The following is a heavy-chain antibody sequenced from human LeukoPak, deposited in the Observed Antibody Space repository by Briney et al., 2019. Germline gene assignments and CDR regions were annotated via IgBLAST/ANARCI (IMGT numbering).Heavy chain of an antibody. CDR2: ISYDGSNK. Sequence: PGGSLRLSCAASGFTFSSYGMHWVRQAPGKGLEWVAVISYDGSNKYYADSVKGRFTISRDNSKNTLYLQMNSLRAEDTAVYYCAKDRVSQWLVLPGYGMDVWGQGTTVTVSS. CDR1: GFTFSSYG. V-gene: IGHV3-30*18. CDR3: AKDRVSQWLVLPGYGMDV. J-gene: IGHJ6*02. D-gene: IGHD6-19*01.